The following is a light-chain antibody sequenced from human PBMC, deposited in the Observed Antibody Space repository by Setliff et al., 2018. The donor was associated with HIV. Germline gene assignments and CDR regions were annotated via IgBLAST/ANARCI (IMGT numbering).Light chain of an antibody. CDR1: SSDVGNYNY. V-gene: IGLV2-14*03. CDR3: SSYTSSLRDV. J-gene: IGLJ1*01. CDR2: DVI. Sequence: QSALTQPASVSGSPGQSITISCTGTSSDVGNYNYVSWYQQPLGKAPKLIIYDVIKRPSGVSNRFSGSKSGNTASLTISGLQAEDEADYFCSSYTSSLRDVFGTGTKVTVL.